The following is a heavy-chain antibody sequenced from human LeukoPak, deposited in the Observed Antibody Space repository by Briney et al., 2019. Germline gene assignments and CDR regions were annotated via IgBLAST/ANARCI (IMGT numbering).Heavy chain of an antibody. J-gene: IGHJ6*03. Sequence: ASVKVSCKASGYTFTGYYMHWVRQAPGQGLEWMGWINPNSGGTNYAQKFQGRVTMTRDTSISTAYMELSRLRSDDTAVYYCARMGLAAAGTANYYYYYYMDVWGKGTTVTVSS. D-gene: IGHD6-13*01. CDR2: INPNSGGT. CDR1: GYTFTGYY. CDR3: ARMGLAAAGTANYYYYYYMDV. V-gene: IGHV1-2*02.